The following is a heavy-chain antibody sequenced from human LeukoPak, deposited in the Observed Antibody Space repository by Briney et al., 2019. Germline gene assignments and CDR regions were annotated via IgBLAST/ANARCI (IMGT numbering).Heavy chain of an antibody. Sequence: PGGSLRLSCEASGFTFSSYWMHWVRQAPGKGLVWVSRIDSDGSNTNYADSVKGRFTVSRDNAKNTLYLQMNSLRAKDTAVYYCARDDYGDYYFDYWGQGTLVTVSS. J-gene: IGHJ4*02. CDR1: GFTFSSYW. V-gene: IGHV3-74*01. CDR3: ARDDYGDYYFDY. CDR2: IDSDGSNT. D-gene: IGHD4-17*01.